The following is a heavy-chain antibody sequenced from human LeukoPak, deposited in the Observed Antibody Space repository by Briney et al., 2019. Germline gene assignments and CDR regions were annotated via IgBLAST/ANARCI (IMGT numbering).Heavy chain of an antibody. CDR1: GFPFTLYN. V-gene: IGHV3-48*04. Sequence: GESLRLSCEVSGFPFTLYNMNWVRQAPGKGLEWLSYISSSTNTIYYADSVKGRFTISRDNAKNSLYLQMNGLGAEDTAVYYCARLYDDCTRSTCLWYFDYWGQGTLVTVPS. CDR2: ISSSTNTI. J-gene: IGHJ4*02. CDR3: ARLYDDCTRSTCLWYFDY. D-gene: IGHD2/OR15-2a*01.